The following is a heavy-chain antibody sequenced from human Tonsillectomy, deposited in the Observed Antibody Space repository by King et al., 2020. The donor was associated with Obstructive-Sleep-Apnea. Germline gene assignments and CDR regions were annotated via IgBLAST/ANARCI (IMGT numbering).Heavy chain of an antibody. J-gene: IGHJ4*02. CDR1: GFTFDDYA. Sequence: VQLVQSGGGLVQPGRSRRLSCAASGFTFDDYAMHWVRQAPGKGLEWVSGISWNSGSIGYADSVKGRFTISRDNAKNSLYLQMNSLRPEDTAFYYCAKDRDIMVRAVNFDFWGQGTLVTVSS. CDR2: ISWNSGSI. V-gene: IGHV3-9*01. CDR3: AKDRDIMVRAVNFDF. D-gene: IGHD3-10*01.